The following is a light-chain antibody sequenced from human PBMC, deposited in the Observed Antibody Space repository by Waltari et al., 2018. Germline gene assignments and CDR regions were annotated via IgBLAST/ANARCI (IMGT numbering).Light chain of an antibody. CDR1: NPQLEIKN. J-gene: IGLJ3*02. V-gene: IGLV1-44*01. Sequence: QSVLPPPPSASGTPGQRFPVSCSGSNPQLEIKNENWYHQVPGTAPKLLMYNNEQRPSGVPDRFSGSKSATSASLAISGLQSEDEADYFCEAWDDSLNGPVFGGGTKLTVL. CDR3: EAWDDSLNGPV. CDR2: NNE.